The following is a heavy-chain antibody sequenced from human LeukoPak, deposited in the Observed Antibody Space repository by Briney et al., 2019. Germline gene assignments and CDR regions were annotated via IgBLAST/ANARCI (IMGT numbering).Heavy chain of an antibody. D-gene: IGHD7-27*01. V-gene: IGHV1-24*01. CDR1: GYTLTELS. Sequence: ASVKVSCKVSGYTLTELSMHWVRQAPGKGLEWMGGFDPEDGETIYAQKFQGRVTMTEDTSTDTAYTELSSLRSENTAVYYCATSPHGEYYFDYWGQGTLVTVSS. J-gene: IGHJ4*02. CDR3: ATSPHGEYYFDY. CDR2: FDPEDGET.